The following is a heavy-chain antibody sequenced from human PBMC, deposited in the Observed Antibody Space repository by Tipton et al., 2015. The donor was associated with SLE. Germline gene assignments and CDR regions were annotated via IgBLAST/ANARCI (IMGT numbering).Heavy chain of an antibody. J-gene: IGHJ4*02. CDR3: AKRAVAGDYFDY. CDR1: GFTVSSNY. CDR2: IYSGGST. D-gene: IGHD6-19*01. V-gene: IGHV3-53*01. Sequence: SLRLSCAASGFTVSSNYMSWVRQAPGKGLEWVSVIYSGGSTYYADSVKGRFTISRDNSKNTLYLQRNSLRAEDTAVYYCAKRAVAGDYFDYWGQGTLVTVSS.